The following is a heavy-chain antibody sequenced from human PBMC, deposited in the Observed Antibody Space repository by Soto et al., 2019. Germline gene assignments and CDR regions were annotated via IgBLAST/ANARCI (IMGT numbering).Heavy chain of an antibody. D-gene: IGHD1-26*01. CDR1: GFTFSGSA. J-gene: IGHJ4*02. CDR2: IRSKANSYAT. V-gene: IGHV3-73*01. CDR3: TRHLQNSGSQPQDI. Sequence: PGGSLRLSCAASGFTFSGSAMHWVRQASGKGLEWVGCIRSKANSYATAYAASVKGRFTISRDDSKNTAYLQMNSLKTEDTAVYYCTRHLQNSGSQPQDIWGQGTLVTVSS.